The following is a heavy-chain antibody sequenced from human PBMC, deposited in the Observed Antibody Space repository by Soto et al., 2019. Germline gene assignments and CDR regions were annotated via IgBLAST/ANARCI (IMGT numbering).Heavy chain of an antibody. V-gene: IGHV3-74*03. J-gene: IGHJ6*02. Sequence: EVQLVESGGGLVQPGGSLRLSCAASGFTFSNYWMYWVRQAPGKGLVWVSRVNNDGTDTTHADSVKGRFTISRDHAENTLYLQMNSLRAEDTAVYYCARGGSQHALDVWGQGSTVTVSS. D-gene: IGHD6-13*01. CDR3: ARGGSQHALDV. CDR2: VNNDGTDT. CDR1: GFTFSNYW.